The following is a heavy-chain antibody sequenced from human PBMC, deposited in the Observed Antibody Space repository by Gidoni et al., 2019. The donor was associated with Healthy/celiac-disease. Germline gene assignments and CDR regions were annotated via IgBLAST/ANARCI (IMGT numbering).Heavy chain of an antibody. CDR2: IYYSGST. J-gene: IGHJ4*02. CDR3: ARRDYRGYYFDY. CDR1: GGSISSSSYY. V-gene: IGHV4-39*01. D-gene: IGHD4-17*01. Sequence: QLQLQESGPGLVKPSETLSLTCTVSGGSISSSSYYWGWIRQPPGKGLEWIGSIYYSGSTYYNPSLKSRVTISVDTSKNQLSLKLSAVTAADTAVYYCARRDYRGYYFDYWGQGTLVTVSS.